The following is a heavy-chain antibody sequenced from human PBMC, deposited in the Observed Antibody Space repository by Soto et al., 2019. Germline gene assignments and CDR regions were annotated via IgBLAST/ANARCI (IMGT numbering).Heavy chain of an antibody. CDR3: AREMTIFGVAPGGGVDV. Sequence: SETLSLTCAVSGGSISTFDYSWSWIRQAPGRGLEWIGSIYQSGRTYYIPSLKSRATMSLDKSKNQFSLKITSAVAADTARDYCAREMTIFGVAPGGGVDVWGQGTTVTVSS. CDR2: IYQSGRT. CDR1: GGSISTFDYS. J-gene: IGHJ6*02. D-gene: IGHD3-3*01. V-gene: IGHV4-30-2*01.